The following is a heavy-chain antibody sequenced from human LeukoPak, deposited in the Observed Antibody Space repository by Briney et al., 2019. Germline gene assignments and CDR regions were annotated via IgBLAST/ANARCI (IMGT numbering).Heavy chain of an antibody. V-gene: IGHV3-15*01. J-gene: IGHJ4*02. CDR2: IKSKTDGWTT. CDR1: VFTLSNAW. CDR3: TTDSSRIDY. Sequence: PGGSLRLSCAASVFTLSNAWMSWVRQARGKGREWVGRIKSKTDGWTTDYAAPVRGRFTISRDDSKNTLYLQMNSLKTEDTAVYYCTTDSSRIDYWGQGTLVTVSS.